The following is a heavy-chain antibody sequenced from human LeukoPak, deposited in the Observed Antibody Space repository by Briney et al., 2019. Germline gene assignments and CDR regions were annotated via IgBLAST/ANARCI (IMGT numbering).Heavy chain of an antibody. CDR3: ARVGWYGSGSYWNYYYYMDV. J-gene: IGHJ6*03. CDR1: GFTFSSYV. CDR2: ISYDGSNK. V-gene: IGHV3-30-3*01. Sequence: PGRSLRLSCAASGFTFSSYVMHWVRQAPGKGLEWVAVISYDGSNKYYADSVKGRFTISRDNSKNSLYLQMNSLRAEDTAVYYCARVGWYGSGSYWNYYYYMDVWGKGTTVTVSS. D-gene: IGHD3-10*01.